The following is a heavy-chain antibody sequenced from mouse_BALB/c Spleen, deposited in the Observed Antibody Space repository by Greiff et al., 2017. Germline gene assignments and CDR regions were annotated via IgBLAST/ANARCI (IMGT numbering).Heavy chain of an antibody. CDR2: IWGDGST. CDR1: GFSLTGYG. J-gene: IGHJ4*01. CDR3: ARDPDDGGYYYAMDY. V-gene: IGHV2-6-7*01. Sequence: VMLVESGPGLVAPSQSLSITCTVSGFSLTGYGVNWVRQPPGKGLEWLGMIWGDGSTDYNSALKSRLSISKDNSKSQVFLKMNSLQTDDTARYYCARDPDDGGYYYAMDYWGQGTSVTVSS. D-gene: IGHD2-12*01.